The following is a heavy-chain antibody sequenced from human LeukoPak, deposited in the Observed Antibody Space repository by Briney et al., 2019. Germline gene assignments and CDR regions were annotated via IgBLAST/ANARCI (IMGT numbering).Heavy chain of an antibody. V-gene: IGHV3-7*01. CDR1: GFTFSSYW. CDR3: ARAQKYDFWSGYYILDY. J-gene: IGHJ4*02. CDR2: IDQDGSEK. D-gene: IGHD3-3*01. Sequence: PGGSLRLSCAVSGFTFSSYWMSWVRQAPGKGLEWVANIDQDGSEKYYVESMKGRFTISRDNAKISLYLQMNSLRAEDTAAYYCARAQKYDFWSGYYILDYWGQGTLVTVSS.